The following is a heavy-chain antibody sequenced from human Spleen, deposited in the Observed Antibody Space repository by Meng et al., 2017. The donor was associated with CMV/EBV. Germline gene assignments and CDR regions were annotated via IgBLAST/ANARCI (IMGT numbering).Heavy chain of an antibody. CDR3: ARGGGSHRGDAFDI. V-gene: IGHV3-48*04. CDR1: GFTFSSYS. CDR2: ISSSSSTI. Sequence: SCAASGFTFSSYSMNWVRQAPGKGLEWVSYISSSSSTIYYADSVKGRFTISRDNAKNSLYLQMNSLRAEDTAVYYCARGGGSHRGDAFDIWGQGTMVTVSS. D-gene: IGHD1-26*01. J-gene: IGHJ3*02.